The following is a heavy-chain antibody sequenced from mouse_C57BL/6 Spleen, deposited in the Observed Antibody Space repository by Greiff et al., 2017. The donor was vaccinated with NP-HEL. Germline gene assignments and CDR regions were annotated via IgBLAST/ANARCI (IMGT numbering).Heavy chain of an antibody. CDR3: ARLGQAY. J-gene: IGHJ3*01. V-gene: IGHV1-50*01. CDR2: IDPSDSYT. Sequence: QVQLKQPGAELVKPGASVKLSCKASGYTFTSYWMQWVKQRPGQGLEWIGEIDPSDSYTNYNQKFKGKATLTVDTSSSTAYMQLSSLASEDSAVYYCARLGQAYRGQGTLVTVSA. CDR1: GYTFTSYW. D-gene: IGHD3-3*01.